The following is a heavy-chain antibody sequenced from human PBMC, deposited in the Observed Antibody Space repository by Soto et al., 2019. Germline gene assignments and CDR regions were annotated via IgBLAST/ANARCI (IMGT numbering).Heavy chain of an antibody. J-gene: IGHJ4*02. D-gene: IGHD6-13*01. CDR3: ARGVGEQQLTYYFDH. Sequence: PSETLSLTCTVSGGSISSYYWSWIRQPPGKGLEWIGYIYYSGSTNYNPSLKSRVTISVDTSKNQFSLKLSSVTAADTAVYYCARGVGEQQLTYYFDHWGQGTLVTVSS. CDR1: GGSISSYY. V-gene: IGHV4-59*01. CDR2: IYYSGST.